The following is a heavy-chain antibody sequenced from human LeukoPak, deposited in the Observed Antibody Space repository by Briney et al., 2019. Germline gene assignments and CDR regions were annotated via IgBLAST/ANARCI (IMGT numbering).Heavy chain of an antibody. Sequence: SETLSLTCTVSGGSISSSSYYWGWIRQPPGTGLEWIGSIYYTGSTYYNPSLKSRVTISVDTSKNQFSLKLSSVTAADTAVYYCARGAWTAYYFDYWGQGTLVTVSS. CDR3: ARGAWTAYYFDY. V-gene: IGHV4-39*01. D-gene: IGHD3/OR15-3a*01. CDR1: GGSISSSSYY. J-gene: IGHJ4*02. CDR2: IYYTGST.